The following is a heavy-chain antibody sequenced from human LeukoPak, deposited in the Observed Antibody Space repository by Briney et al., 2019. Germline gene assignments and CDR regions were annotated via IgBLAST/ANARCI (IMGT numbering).Heavy chain of an antibody. CDR3: ARVGSSGSPGDDWFDP. CDR2: IYHSGST. Sequence: SETLSLTCAVSGGSISSGSYSWSWIRQPPGKGLEWIGYIYHSGSTYYNPSLKSRVTISVDRSKNQFSLKLSSVTAADTAVYYCARVGSSGSPGDDWFDPWGQGTLVTVSS. J-gene: IGHJ5*02. CDR1: GGSISSGSYS. D-gene: IGHD6-19*01. V-gene: IGHV4-30-2*01.